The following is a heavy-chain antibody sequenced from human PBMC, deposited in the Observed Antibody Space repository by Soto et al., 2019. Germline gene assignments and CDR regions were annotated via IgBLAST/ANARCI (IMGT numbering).Heavy chain of an antibody. V-gene: IGHV1-3*01. CDR3: ARDTETLGPRANDALDI. D-gene: IGHD3-3*02. J-gene: IGHJ3*02. CDR1: GYTFRAYT. CDR2: INAGSGNT. Sequence: ASVEVSCKATGYTFRAYTMNWVRQAPGQSLEWMGWINAGSGNTKYSQNFQGRVSITRDTSASTVYMELNGLTSEDTAVYYCARDTETLGPRANDALDIWGPGPMVTVSS.